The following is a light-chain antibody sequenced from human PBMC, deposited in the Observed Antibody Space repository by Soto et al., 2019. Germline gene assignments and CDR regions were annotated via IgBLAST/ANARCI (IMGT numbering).Light chain of an antibody. V-gene: IGKV3-11*01. Sequence: EVVLTQSPATLSLSTGERATLSCRASQSVSSYLAWYQQKPGQAPRLLIYDASIRAPGIPARFSGSGSGTDFTLTISSLEPEDFAVYYCQQRLNWPPLTFGGGTKVEIK. CDR3: QQRLNWPPLT. CDR1: QSVSSY. J-gene: IGKJ4*01. CDR2: DAS.